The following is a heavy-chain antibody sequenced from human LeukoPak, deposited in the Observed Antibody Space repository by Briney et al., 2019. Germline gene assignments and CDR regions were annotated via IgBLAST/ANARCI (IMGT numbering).Heavy chain of an antibody. CDR1: GFTFSSYG. CDR3: AKETVDTAMATICYFDY. Sequence: QPGGSLRLSCVASGFTFSSYGMHWVRQAPGKGLEWVAVISYDGSNKYYADSVKGRFTISRDNSKNTLYLQMNSLRAEDTAVYYCAKETVDTAMATICYFDYRGQGALVTVSS. D-gene: IGHD5-18*01. J-gene: IGHJ4*02. V-gene: IGHV3-30*18. CDR2: ISYDGSNK.